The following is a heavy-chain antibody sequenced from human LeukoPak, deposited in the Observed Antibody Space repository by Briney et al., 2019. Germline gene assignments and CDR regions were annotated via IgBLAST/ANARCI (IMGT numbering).Heavy chain of an antibody. CDR1: GYSISSGYY. Sequence: SETLSLTCTVSGYSISSGYYWGWIRQPPGKGLEWIGSIYHSGSTYYNPSLKSRVTISVDTSKNQFSLKLSSVTAADTAVYYRARVYDSSGYIGYYFDYWGQGTLVTVSS. D-gene: IGHD3-22*01. CDR2: IYHSGST. CDR3: ARVYDSSGYIGYYFDY. V-gene: IGHV4-38-2*02. J-gene: IGHJ4*02.